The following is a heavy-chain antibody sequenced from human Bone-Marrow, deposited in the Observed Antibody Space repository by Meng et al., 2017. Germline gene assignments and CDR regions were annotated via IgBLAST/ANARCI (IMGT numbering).Heavy chain of an antibody. Sequence: SETLSLTCTVSGGSISSGRYYWNWIRQPPGKGLEWIGSVYYSGITYYNPSLESRVTISVDTSKNQFSLKLSSVTAADTAVYYCARVGRPIAAAGITWFDPWGQGTQVTVSS. D-gene: IGHD6-13*01. CDR2: VYYSGIT. CDR1: GGSISSGRYY. J-gene: IGHJ5*02. CDR3: ARVGRPIAAAGITWFDP. V-gene: IGHV4-39*07.